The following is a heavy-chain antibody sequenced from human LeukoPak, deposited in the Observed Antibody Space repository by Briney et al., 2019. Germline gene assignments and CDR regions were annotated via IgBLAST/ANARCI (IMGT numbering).Heavy chain of an antibody. CDR2: IYPGDSDT. CDR1: GYSFTSYW. V-gene: IGHV5-51*01. Sequence: GESLKISCKGSGYSFTSYWIGWVRQMPGKGLEWMGIIYPGDSDTRYSPSFQGQVTISADKSISTAYLQWSSLKASDTAMYYCARHWDNDYGDPWIDYWGQGTLVTVSS. CDR3: ARHWDNDYGDPWIDY. D-gene: IGHD4-17*01. J-gene: IGHJ4*02.